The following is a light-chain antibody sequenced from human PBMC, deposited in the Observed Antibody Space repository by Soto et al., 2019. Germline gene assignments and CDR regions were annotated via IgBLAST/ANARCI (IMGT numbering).Light chain of an antibody. V-gene: IGKV1-5*03. CDR3: QQYNGYSRAN. J-gene: IGKJ2*01. Sequence: DIQMTQSPSTLSASVGDRVTISCRASQNLNSWLAWYQQKPGKAPKLLIYEASILESGVPSRFSGSGSGTDFTLTISSLEPDDFATYYCQQYNGYSRANFGGGTKLEIK. CDR1: QNLNSW. CDR2: EAS.